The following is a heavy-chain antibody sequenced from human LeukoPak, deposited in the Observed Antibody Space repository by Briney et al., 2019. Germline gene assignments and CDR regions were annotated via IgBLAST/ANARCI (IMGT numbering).Heavy chain of an antibody. CDR3: ARSPRAGGGY. D-gene: IGHD1-14*01. Sequence: GGSLRLSCAASGFTFSSYEMNWVRQAPGKGLEWVSYISGSGITRYYTDSVKGRFTIPRDNAKNSLFLQMNSLRAENTAVYYCARSPRAGGGYWGRGTLVTVSS. V-gene: IGHV3-48*03. J-gene: IGHJ4*01. CDR1: GFTFSSYE. CDR2: ISGSGITR.